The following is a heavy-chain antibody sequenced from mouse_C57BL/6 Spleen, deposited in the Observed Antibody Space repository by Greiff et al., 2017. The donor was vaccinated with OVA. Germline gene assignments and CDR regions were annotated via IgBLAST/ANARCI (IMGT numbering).Heavy chain of an antibody. CDR1: GYTFTSYW. Sequence: QVQLQQPGAELVKPGASVKMSCKASGYTFTSYWITWVKQRPGQGLEWIGDIYPGSGSTTYNEKFKSKATLTVDTASSTAYMQLSRLTSEDSSVYYCARSIYDGYYVRGAMDYWGQGTSVTVSS. J-gene: IGHJ4*01. V-gene: IGHV1-55*01. CDR3: ARSIYDGYYVRGAMDY. D-gene: IGHD2-3*01. CDR2: IYPGSGST.